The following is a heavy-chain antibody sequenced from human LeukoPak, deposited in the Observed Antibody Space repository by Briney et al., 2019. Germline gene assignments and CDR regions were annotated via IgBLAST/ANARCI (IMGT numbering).Heavy chain of an antibody. CDR1: GFTFSSYW. J-gene: IGHJ6*03. V-gene: IGHV3-7*01. D-gene: IGHD4-11*01. CDR3: ARTMTTVTTSIYYYYYMDV. Sequence: GGSLRLSCAASGFTFSSYWMSWVRQAPGKGLEWVANIKQDGSEKYYVDSVKGRFTISRDNARNSLYLQMNSLRAEDTAVDYCARTMTTVTTSIYYYYYMDVWGKGTTVTVSS. CDR2: IKQDGSEK.